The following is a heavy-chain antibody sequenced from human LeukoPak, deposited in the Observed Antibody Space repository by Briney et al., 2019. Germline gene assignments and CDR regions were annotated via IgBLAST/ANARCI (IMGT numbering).Heavy chain of an antibody. Sequence: ASVKVSCKASGYTFTGYYMHWVRQASGQGLEWMGWINPNSGGTNYAQKFQGRVTMTRDTSISTAYMELSSLRSEDTAVYYCARGHYDSSGYYTFGYWGQGTLVTVSS. CDR3: ARGHYDSSGYYTFGY. V-gene: IGHV1-2*02. CDR1: GYTFTGYY. J-gene: IGHJ4*02. CDR2: INPNSGGT. D-gene: IGHD3-22*01.